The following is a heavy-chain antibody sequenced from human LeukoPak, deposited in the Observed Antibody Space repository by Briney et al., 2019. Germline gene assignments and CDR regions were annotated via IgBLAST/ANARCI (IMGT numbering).Heavy chain of an antibody. J-gene: IGHJ5*02. D-gene: IGHD1-7*01. CDR3: VRGVGVSRFNYLDP. V-gene: IGHV3-33*01. CDR2: IWYDASNK. Sequence: GGSLRLSCAASGFTFSSFGMHWVRQAPGKGLEWVAVIWYDASNKYYADSVKGRFTISRDNSKNTLYLQMNSLRDDDTAVYYCVRGVGVSRFNYLDPWGQGTLSSSPQ. CDR1: GFTFSSFG.